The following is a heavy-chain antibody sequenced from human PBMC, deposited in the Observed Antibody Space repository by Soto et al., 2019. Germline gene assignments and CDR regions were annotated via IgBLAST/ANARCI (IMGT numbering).Heavy chain of an antibody. CDR2: ISGTGRST. Sequence: GGSLRLSCAASGFTFTTYAMSWVRQAPGKGLEWVSAISGTGRSTYYADSVKGRFTIMEDTSKNQVVLIMTNMDPVDTATFYCAHSQRRDRCSGGNCYHFDYWGQGTLVTVSS. J-gene: IGHJ4*02. CDR3: AHSQRRDRCSGGNCYHFDY. CDR1: GFTFTTYA. D-gene: IGHD2-15*01. V-gene: IGHV3-23*01.